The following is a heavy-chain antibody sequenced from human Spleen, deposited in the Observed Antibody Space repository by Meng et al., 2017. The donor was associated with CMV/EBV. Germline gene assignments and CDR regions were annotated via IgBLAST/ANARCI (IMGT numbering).Heavy chain of an antibody. CDR2: FNPNSGGA. CDR1: GYTFSDHY. V-gene: IGHV1-2*07. CDR3: ARELNRRTDDYGSDV. Sequence: ASGKGAWMGSGYTFSDHYIHWVRQAPGQVLECVGWFNPNSGGANFAYEFQGRVTMTRDTCMSTVYMELSRLRFDDTAVYYCARELNRRTDDYGSDVWGQGTTVTVSS. D-gene: IGHD1-1*01. J-gene: IGHJ6*02.